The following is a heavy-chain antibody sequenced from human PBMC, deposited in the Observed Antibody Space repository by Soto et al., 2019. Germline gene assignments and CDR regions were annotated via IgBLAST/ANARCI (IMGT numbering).Heavy chain of an antibody. J-gene: IGHJ6*02. CDR2: ISSSSSYI. D-gene: IGHD2-15*01. CDR3: ARNYPCSGGSCYVDYYYYGMDV. V-gene: IGHV3-21*01. Sequence: PGESLRLSCAASVFTFSSYSMNWGRQAPGKGLEWVSSISSSSSYIYYADSVKGRFTISRDNAKNSLYLQMNSLRAEDTAVYYCARNYPCSGGSCYVDYYYYGMDVWGQGTTVTVSS. CDR1: VFTFSSYS.